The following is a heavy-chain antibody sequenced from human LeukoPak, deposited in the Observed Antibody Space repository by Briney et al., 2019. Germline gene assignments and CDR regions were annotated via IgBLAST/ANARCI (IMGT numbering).Heavy chain of an antibody. CDR2: IYYSGST. J-gene: IGHJ4*02. V-gene: IGHV4-59*08. D-gene: IGHD3/OR15-3a*01. Sequence: SQTLSLTCTVSGGSISSYYWSWIRQPPGKGLEWIGYIYYSGSTNYNPSLKSRVTISVDTYKNQFSLKLSSVTGADTAVYYCARHERARGQVYWGQGTLVTVSS. CDR3: ARHERARGQVY. CDR1: GGSISSYY.